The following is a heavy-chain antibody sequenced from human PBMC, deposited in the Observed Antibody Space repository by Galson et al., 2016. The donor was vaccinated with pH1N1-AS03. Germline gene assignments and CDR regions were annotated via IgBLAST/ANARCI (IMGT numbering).Heavy chain of an antibody. V-gene: IGHV3-9*01. J-gene: IGHJ4*02. D-gene: IGHD1-26*01. CDR2: ISWNGDKI. CDR3: ARGQRGSYPTFGS. Sequence: SLRLSCAASGFTFNDHTMHWVRQAPGKGLEWVSGISWNGDKIDYADSVKGRFSISRDNARNSLYLQMNSLRSEDTALYYCARGQRGSYPTFGSWGQGTRVTVSS. CDR1: GFTFNDHT.